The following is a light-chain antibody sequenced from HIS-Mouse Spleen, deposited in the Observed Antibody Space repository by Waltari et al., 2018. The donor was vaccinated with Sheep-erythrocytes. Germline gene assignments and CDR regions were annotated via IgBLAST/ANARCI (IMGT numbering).Light chain of an antibody. Sequence: EIVLTQSPATLSLSPGERATLSCRASQSVSSYLAWYQQKPGQAPRLLIYDASNRATGIQARFSGSGSGTDFTLTISSLEPEDCAVYYCQQRSNWPPITFGQGTRLEIK. V-gene: IGKV3-11*01. CDR2: DAS. CDR1: QSVSSY. J-gene: IGKJ5*01. CDR3: QQRSNWPPIT.